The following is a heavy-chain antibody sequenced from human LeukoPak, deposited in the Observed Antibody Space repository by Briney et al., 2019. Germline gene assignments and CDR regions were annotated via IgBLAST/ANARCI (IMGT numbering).Heavy chain of an antibody. Sequence: SETLSLTCTVSRASMSSFFWSWIRQPPGKGLEWIGHIHYSGTTKYDPSLASRITLSMDTSKSQVSLRLTSVTAADTAMYYCAASGNSWWEGFFHDWGQGTLVSVSS. J-gene: IGHJ1*01. D-gene: IGHD2-8*02. V-gene: IGHV4-59*03. CDR2: IHYSGTT. CDR3: AASGNSWWEGFFHD. CDR1: RASMSSFF.